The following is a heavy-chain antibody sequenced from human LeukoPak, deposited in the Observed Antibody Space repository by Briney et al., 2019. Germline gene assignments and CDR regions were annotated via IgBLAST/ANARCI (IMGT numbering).Heavy chain of an antibody. CDR3: ARGMYLTVVAAPPQGY. J-gene: IGHJ4*02. Sequence: PGGSLRLSCAASGFTFSNYAMSWVRQAPGKGLEWVSALSGSGGSTYYADSVKGRFTISRDNSKNTLYLQMNSLGAEDTAVYYCARGMYLTVVAAPPQGYWGQGTLVTVSS. CDR2: LSGSGGST. D-gene: IGHD2-15*01. CDR1: GFTFSNYA. V-gene: IGHV3-23*01.